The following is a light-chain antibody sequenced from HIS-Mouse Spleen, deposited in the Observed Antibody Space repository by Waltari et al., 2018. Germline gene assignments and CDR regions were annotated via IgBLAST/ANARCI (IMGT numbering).Light chain of an antibody. CDR3: AAWGDSLSGPV. CDR1: SSNIGSNY. V-gene: IGLV1-47*01. J-gene: IGLJ3*02. Sequence: QSVLTQPPSASGTPGQRVTISCSGSSSNIGSNYVYWYQQLPGTAPKLLIYRNTQPPSGVPDLFSGSKSGTSASLAIRGLRSEDEADYYCAAWGDSLSGPVFGGGTKLTVL. CDR2: RNT.